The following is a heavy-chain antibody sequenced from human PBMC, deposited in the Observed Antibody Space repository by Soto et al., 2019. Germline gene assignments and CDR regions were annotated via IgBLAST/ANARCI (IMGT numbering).Heavy chain of an antibody. V-gene: IGHV4-34*01. CDR1: GGSFSGYY. Sequence: SETLSLTCAVYGGSFSGYYWRWIRQPPGKGLEWIGEINHSGSTNYNPSLKSRVTISVDTSKNQFSLKLSSVTAADTAVYYCARVAKYREYQLLLGYYYYYYYRDVWGKGTTVTVSS. CDR2: INHSGST. D-gene: IGHD2-2*01. CDR3: ARVAKYREYQLLLGYYYYYYYRDV. J-gene: IGHJ6*03.